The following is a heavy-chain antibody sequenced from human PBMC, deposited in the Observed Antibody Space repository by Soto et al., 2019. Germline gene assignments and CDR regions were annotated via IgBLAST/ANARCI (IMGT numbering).Heavy chain of an antibody. D-gene: IGHD7-27*01. CDR3: AKEVSLGSTVNLGY. J-gene: IGHJ4*02. CDR2: ISGSGGST. V-gene: IGHV3-23*01. Sequence: GGSLRLSCAASGFTFSIFAMSWVRQSPGKGLEWVSTISGSGGSTYYADAVKGRFTISIDNSMGTLYLQMKSLRVEDTAIYYCAKEVSLGSTVNLGYWGQGTLVTVS. CDR1: GFTFSIFA.